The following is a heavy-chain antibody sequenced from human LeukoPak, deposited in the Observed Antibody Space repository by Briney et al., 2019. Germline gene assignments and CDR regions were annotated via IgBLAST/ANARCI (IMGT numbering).Heavy chain of an antibody. D-gene: IGHD6-19*01. CDR1: GGSLSGYY. CDR2: INHSGST. J-gene: IGHJ4*02. V-gene: IGHV4-34*01. Sequence: SETLSLTCAVSGGSLSGYYWTWIRQPPGKGLEWIGEINHSGSTNYNPSLKSRVTISVDTSKNQFSLKLSSVTAADTAVYYCARFVRGWPFDYWGQGTLVTVSS. CDR3: ARFVRGWPFDY.